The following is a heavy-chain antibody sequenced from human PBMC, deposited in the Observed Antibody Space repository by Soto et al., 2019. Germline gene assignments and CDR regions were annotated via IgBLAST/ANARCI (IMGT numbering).Heavy chain of an antibody. CDR3: AGRRAHAWGDHDH. CDR2: IYYTGNT. CDR1: GVSISSGGYY. Sequence: QVQLQESGPGLVKPSQTLSLTCTVSGVSISSGGYYWSWIRHPGGGLEWMGYIYYTGNTYYNPSLKSRVTTSLDSSKTQSSLKLSSVTAADTAVYNGAGRRAHAWGDHDHWGQGTLVTVSS. J-gene: IGHJ5*02. D-gene: IGHD2-21*02. V-gene: IGHV4-31*03.